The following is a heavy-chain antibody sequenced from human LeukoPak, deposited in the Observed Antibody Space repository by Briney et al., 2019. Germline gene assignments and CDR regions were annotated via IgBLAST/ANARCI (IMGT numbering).Heavy chain of an antibody. CDR1: GFTFSSYE. J-gene: IGHJ5*02. Sequence: GGSLRLSCAASGFTFSSYEMNWVRQAPGKGLEWVSYISSSGSTIYYADSVKGRFAISRDNAKNSLYLQMNSLRAEDTAVYYCARDGGGSILNWFDPWGQGTLVTVSS. D-gene: IGHD2-21*01. CDR3: ARDGGGSILNWFDP. V-gene: IGHV3-48*03. CDR2: ISSSGSTI.